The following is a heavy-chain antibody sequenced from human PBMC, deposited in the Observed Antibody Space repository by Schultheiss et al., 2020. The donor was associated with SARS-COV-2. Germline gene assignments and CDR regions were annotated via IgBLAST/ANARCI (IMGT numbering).Heavy chain of an antibody. J-gene: IGHJ5*02. CDR2: INYSGST. CDR3: AKDRGYCTGGICYIGRNWFDP. CDR1: GGSISSYY. V-gene: IGHV4-39*07. D-gene: IGHD2-8*02. Sequence: SETLSLTCTVSGGSISSYYWVWIRQPPGKGLEWIGSINYSGSTNYNPSLKSRVTISVDKSKNQFSLKLSSVTAADTAVYYCAKDRGYCTGGICYIGRNWFDPWGQGTLVTVSS.